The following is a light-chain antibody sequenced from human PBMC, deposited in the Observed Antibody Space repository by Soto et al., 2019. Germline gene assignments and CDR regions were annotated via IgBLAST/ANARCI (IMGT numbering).Light chain of an antibody. J-gene: IGKJ1*01. V-gene: IGKV1-5*03. Sequence: DIQMTQSPSTLSASVGDRVTITCRASQSISSWLAWYQQKPGKAPKSLIYTASSLESGVPPRFSGSGSGTAFTLTISIMQPDDFETYYCQQYNSYPWTFGQGTKVEIK. CDR2: TAS. CDR3: QQYNSYPWT. CDR1: QSISSW.